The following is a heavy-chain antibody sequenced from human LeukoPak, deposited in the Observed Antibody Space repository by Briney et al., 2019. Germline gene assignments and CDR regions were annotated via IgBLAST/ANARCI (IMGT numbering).Heavy chain of an antibody. CDR3: VKSGIAAAGQRGYFDY. D-gene: IGHD6-13*01. CDR2: ISGSGGST. Sequence: GGSLRLSCAASGFTFSSYAMSWVRQAPGKGLEWVSAISGSGGSTYYADPVKGRFTVSRDNSKNTLYLQMNSLRAEDTATYYCVKSGIAAAGQRGYFDYWGQGTLVTVSS. CDR1: GFTFSSYA. V-gene: IGHV3-23*01. J-gene: IGHJ4*02.